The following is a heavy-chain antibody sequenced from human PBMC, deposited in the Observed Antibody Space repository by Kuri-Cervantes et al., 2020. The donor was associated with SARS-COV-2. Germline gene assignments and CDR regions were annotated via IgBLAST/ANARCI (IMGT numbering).Heavy chain of an antibody. CDR3: AGEGLEIMATDDPYYYYGMDV. V-gene: IGHV1-3*01. Sequence: ASVKVSCKASGYTFTSYAMHWVRQAPGQRLEWMGWINACNGNTKYSQKFQGRVTITRDTSASTAYMGLRSLRSEDTAVYYCAGEGLEIMATDDPYYYYGMDVWGQGTTVTVSS. CDR2: INACNGNT. CDR1: GYTFTSYA. D-gene: IGHD5-12*01. J-gene: IGHJ6*02.